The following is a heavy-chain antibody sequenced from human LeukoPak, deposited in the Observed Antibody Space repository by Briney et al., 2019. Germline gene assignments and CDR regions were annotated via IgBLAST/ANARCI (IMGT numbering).Heavy chain of an antibody. D-gene: IGHD2-2*01. CDR2: ISYDGSNK. V-gene: IGHV3-30*18. Sequence: GGSLRLSCAASGFTFSTYGMNWVRQAPGKGLEWVTFISYDGSNKYYVDSVKGRFTISRDNSKSMLYLQMDSLRAEDTAVYYCAKDNIHCSSTSCYSGYYAMDVWGKGTTVTVSS. J-gene: IGHJ6*04. CDR3: AKDNIHCSSTSCYSGYYAMDV. CDR1: GFTFSTYG.